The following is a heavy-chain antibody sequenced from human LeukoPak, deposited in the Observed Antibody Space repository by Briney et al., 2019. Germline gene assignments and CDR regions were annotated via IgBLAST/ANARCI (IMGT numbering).Heavy chain of an antibody. J-gene: IGHJ6*03. Sequence: SETLSLTCAVYVGSFSGYYWSWIRQPPGKGLEWIGEINHSVSTNYNPSLKSRVTISVDTSKNQFSLKLSSVTAADTAVYYCARGADSYCTNGVCYLYYYYYMDVWGKGTTVTVSS. CDR1: VGSFSGYY. CDR3: ARGADSYCTNGVCYLYYYYYMDV. V-gene: IGHV4-34*01. D-gene: IGHD2-8*01. CDR2: INHSVST.